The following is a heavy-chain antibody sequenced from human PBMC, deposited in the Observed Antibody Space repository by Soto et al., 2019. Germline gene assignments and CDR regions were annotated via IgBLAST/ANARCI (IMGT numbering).Heavy chain of an antibody. Sequence: GESLKISCKGSGYSFTSYWIGWVRQMHGKGLEWMGIIYPGDSDTRYSPSFQGQVTISADKSISTAYLQWSSLKASDTAMYYCARVGSITIFGVVNYDMDVWGQGTTVTVSS. J-gene: IGHJ6*02. CDR1: GYSFTSYW. V-gene: IGHV5-51*01. CDR3: ARVGSITIFGVVNYDMDV. CDR2: IYPGDSDT. D-gene: IGHD3-3*01.